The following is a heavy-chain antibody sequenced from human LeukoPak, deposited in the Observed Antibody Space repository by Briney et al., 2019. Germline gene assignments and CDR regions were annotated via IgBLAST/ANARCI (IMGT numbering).Heavy chain of an antibody. J-gene: IGHJ4*02. Sequence: GGSLRLSCAASGFTFSDYWTHWVRQAPGTGLVWVARINVDGTSTNYADSVKGRFTISRDNAKNTLYLQMNSLRAEDTAVYYCTRDLGSWSGLDYWGQGTLVTVSS. CDR2: INVDGTST. CDR3: TRDLGSWSGLDY. D-gene: IGHD3-10*01. CDR1: GFTFSDYW. V-gene: IGHV3-74*01.